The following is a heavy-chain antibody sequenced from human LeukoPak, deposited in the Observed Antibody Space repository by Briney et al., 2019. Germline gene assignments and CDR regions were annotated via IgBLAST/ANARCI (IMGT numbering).Heavy chain of an antibody. Sequence: SETLSLTYTVFGDSISIYYWSWIRLPPGKGLEWIGYIYNSGSTDYNPSLKNRVTISLDTSKNQFSLKLTSVTAADTAVYYCARDRELGYWGQGILVTVSS. V-gene: IGHV4-59*01. D-gene: IGHD3-10*01. J-gene: IGHJ4*02. CDR2: IYNSGST. CDR1: GDSISIYY. CDR3: ARDRELGY.